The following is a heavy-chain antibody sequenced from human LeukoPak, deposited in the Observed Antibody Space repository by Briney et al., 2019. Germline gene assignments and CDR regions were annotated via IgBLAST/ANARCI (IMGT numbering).Heavy chain of an antibody. V-gene: IGHV3-74*01. CDR1: GFTFSSYW. CDR3: ARGSRDGYNTRPDY. Sequence: GGSLRLSCAASGFTFSSYWMHWVRQAPGRGLVWVSRVNSDGSSTNYADSVKGRFTISRDNAKNTLYLQMNSLRADDTAAYYCARGSRDGYNTRPDYWGQGTLVTVSS. J-gene: IGHJ4*02. D-gene: IGHD5-24*01. CDR2: VNSDGSST.